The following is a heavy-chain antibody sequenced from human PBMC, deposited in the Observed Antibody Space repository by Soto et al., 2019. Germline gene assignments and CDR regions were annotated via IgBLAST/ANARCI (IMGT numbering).Heavy chain of an antibody. V-gene: IGHV1-18*01. CDR1: GYTFTSYG. J-gene: IGHJ5*02. CDR2: ISAYNGNT. Sequence: QVQLVQSGAEVKKPGASVKVSCKASGYTFTSYGISWVRQAPGQGLEWMGWISAYNGNTNYAQKLQGRVTMTTDTPASTAYMELRSLSSDDTAVYYCARDAQESGGSAGWFDPWGQGTLVTVSS. CDR3: ARDAQESGGSAGWFDP. D-gene: IGHD2-15*01.